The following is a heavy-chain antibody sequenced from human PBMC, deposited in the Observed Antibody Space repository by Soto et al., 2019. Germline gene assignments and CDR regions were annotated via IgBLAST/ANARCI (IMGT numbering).Heavy chain of an antibody. CDR3: ARAQLVGYYFDS. CDR2: IYYSGST. V-gene: IGHV4-30-4*01. D-gene: IGHD2-2*01. J-gene: IGHJ4*02. Sequence: SETLSLTCTVSGGSISSGDYYWSWIRQPPGKGLEWIGYIYYSGSTYYNPSLKSRVTISIDTSKNQFSLKLSSVTAAYTAVYYCARAQLVGYYFDSWGKGTLVTVSS. CDR1: GGSISSGDYY.